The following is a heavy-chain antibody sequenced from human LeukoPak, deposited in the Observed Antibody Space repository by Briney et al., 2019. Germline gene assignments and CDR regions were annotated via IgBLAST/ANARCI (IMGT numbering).Heavy chain of an antibody. Sequence: SETLSLTCTVSGGSISSYYWSWIRQPPGKGLEWIGYIYYSGSTNYNPSLKSRVTISVDASKNQFSLKLSSVTAADTAVYYCARHGTRYSSGWLFDYWGQGTLVTVSS. CDR2: IYYSGST. V-gene: IGHV4-59*08. D-gene: IGHD6-19*01. CDR3: ARHGTRYSSGWLFDY. J-gene: IGHJ4*02. CDR1: GGSISSYY.